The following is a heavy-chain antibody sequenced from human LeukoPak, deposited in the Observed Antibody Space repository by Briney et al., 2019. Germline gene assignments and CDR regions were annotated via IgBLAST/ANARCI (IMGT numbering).Heavy chain of an antibody. CDR3: ICNFDY. J-gene: IGHJ4*02. CDR2: INHSGNT. V-gene: IGHV4-34*01. Sequence: SETLSLTCAVYGGSFSGYWWSWIRQPPGKGLEWIGEINHSGNTNYNPSLKSRVTISVDTSKNHFSLKLSSVTAADTAVYYCICNFDYWGQGTLVTVSS. CDR1: GGSFSGYW.